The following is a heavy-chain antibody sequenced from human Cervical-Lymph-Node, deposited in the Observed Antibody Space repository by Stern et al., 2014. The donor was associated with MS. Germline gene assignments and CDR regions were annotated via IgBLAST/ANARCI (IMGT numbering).Heavy chain of an antibody. CDR1: GYTFTSYG. CDR3: ARDHRSNWNGQIMDV. V-gene: IGHV1-18*01. CDR2: ISAYNGNT. J-gene: IGHJ6*02. D-gene: IGHD1-20*01. Sequence: DQLVESGAEVKKPGASVKVSCKASGYTFTSYGISWVRQAPGQGLEGMGWISAYNGNTNYAQKLQGRVTMTTDTSTSTAYMELRSLRSDDTAVYYCARDHRSNWNGQIMDVWGQGTTVTVSS.